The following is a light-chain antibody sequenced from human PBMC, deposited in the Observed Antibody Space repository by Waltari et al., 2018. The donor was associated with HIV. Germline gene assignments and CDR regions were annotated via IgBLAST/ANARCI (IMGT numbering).Light chain of an antibody. CDR2: EVS. CDR3: SSYAGSNNRWV. Sequence: QSALTQPPSASGSPGQSVTISCTGTSSDVGGYNYVSWYQHHPGKAPKLMIYEVSKRPSGAPDRFSGPKSGVTASLAVSGLQAEDEADYYCSSYAGSNNRWVFGGGTKLTAL. V-gene: IGLV2-8*01. J-gene: IGLJ3*02. CDR1: SSDVGGYNY.